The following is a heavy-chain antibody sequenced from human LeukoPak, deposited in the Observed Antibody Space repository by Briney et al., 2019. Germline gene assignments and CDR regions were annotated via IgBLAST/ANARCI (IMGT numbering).Heavy chain of an antibody. Sequence: ASVKVSCKASGYAFTSYSMNWVRQAPGQGLEWMGWISPYHGNRNYAQRLQGRVTMTTDTSTSTVYMELRSLRSDDTAVYYCARGPDSIPGPDYFAYWGQGTLVTVSS. CDR2: ISPYHGNR. D-gene: IGHD2-2*02. CDR3: ARGPDSIPGPDYFAY. CDR1: GYAFTSYS. J-gene: IGHJ4*02. V-gene: IGHV1-18*04.